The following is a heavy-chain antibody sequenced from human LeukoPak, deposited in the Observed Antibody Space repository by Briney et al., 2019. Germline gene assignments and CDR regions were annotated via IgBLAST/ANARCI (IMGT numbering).Heavy chain of an antibody. J-gene: IGHJ4*02. CDR1: GFTLSNYA. CDR2: ISSSGGSA. Sequence: GGSLRLSCAASGFTLSNYATSWVRQAPGKGLQWVSGISSSGGSAYQVDSVKGRFTISRDNSKNTLYLQMNSLRAEDTAVYYCARSLSSRFSGPRRPYYFDYWGQGTLVTVSS. CDR3: ARSLSSRFSGPRRPYYFDY. V-gene: IGHV3-23*01. D-gene: IGHD3-16*02.